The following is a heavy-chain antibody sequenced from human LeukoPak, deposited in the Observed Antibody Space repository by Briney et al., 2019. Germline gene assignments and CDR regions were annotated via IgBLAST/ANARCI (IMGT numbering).Heavy chain of an antibody. CDR2: INHSGST. CDR1: GCTFRSYA. Sequence: GSLRLSCAASGCTFRSYAMNWVRQPPGKGLEWIGEINHSGSTSYNPSLKSRVTISVDTSKNQFSLKLSSVTAADTAVYYCARLIVGATDFDYWGQGTLVTVSS. CDR3: ARLIVGATDFDY. D-gene: IGHD1-26*01. J-gene: IGHJ4*02. V-gene: IGHV4-34*01.